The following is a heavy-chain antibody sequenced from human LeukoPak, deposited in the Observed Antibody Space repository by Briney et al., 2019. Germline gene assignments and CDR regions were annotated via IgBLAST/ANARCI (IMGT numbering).Heavy chain of an antibody. CDR2: IYYSGST. CDR1: GGSISSSSYY. V-gene: IGHV4-39*07. D-gene: IGHD3-3*01. J-gene: IGHJ4*02. Sequence: PSETLSLTCTVSGGSISSSSYYWGWIRQPPGKGLEWIGSIYYSGSTYYNPSLKSRVTISVDTSKNQFSLKLSSVTAADTAVYYCARAHPLRFLEWLQHSHYFDYWGQGTLVTVSS. CDR3: ARAHPLRFLEWLQHSHYFDY.